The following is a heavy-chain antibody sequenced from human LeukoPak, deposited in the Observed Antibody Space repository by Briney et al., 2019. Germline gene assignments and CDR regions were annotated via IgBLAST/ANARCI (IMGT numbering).Heavy chain of an antibody. V-gene: IGHV4-59*01. Sequence: SETLSLTCTVSGGSISSYYWTWIRQPPGKGLEWIGYIYYSGSTNYNPSLKSRVTMSLDTSKNQFSLKLSSVTAADTAVYYCARVEEGYGSGRRENYYYYYMDVWGKGTTVTISS. D-gene: IGHD3-10*01. CDR1: GGSISSYY. CDR3: ARVEEGYGSGRRENYYYYYMDV. CDR2: IYYSGST. J-gene: IGHJ6*03.